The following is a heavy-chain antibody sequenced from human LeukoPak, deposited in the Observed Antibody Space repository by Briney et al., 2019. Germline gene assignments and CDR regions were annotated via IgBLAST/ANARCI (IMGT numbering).Heavy chain of an antibody. V-gene: IGHV3-33*01. D-gene: IGHD3-9*01. J-gene: IGHJ4*02. CDR2: IWYDGSNK. Sequence: GGSLRLSCAASGFTFSSYGMHWVRQAPGKGLEWVAVIWYDGSNKYYADSVKGRFTIPRDNSKNTLYLQMNSLRAEDTAVYYCARDRVLRYFDWSSFDYWGQGTLVTVSS. CDR1: GFTFSSYG. CDR3: ARDRVLRYFDWSSFDY.